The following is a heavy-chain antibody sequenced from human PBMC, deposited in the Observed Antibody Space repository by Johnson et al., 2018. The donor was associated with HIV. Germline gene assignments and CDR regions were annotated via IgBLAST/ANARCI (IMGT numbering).Heavy chain of an antibody. CDR2: ISWDGGST. CDR3: AKVSIVVGTRGAFDI. J-gene: IGHJ3*02. V-gene: IGHV3-43D*03. D-gene: IGHD3-22*01. Sequence: VQLVESGGAVVQPGRSLRLSCAASGFTFADYAMHWVRQAPGKGLEWVSVISWDGGSTYYADSVKGRFTISRDNSKNTLYLQMNSLRAEDTAVYYCAKVSIVVGTRGAFDIWGQGTMVTVSS. CDR1: GFTFADYA.